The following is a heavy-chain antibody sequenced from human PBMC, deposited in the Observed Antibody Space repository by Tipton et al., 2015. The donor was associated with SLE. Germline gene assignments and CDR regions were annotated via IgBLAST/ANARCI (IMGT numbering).Heavy chain of an antibody. CDR3: AATVGYSSSWYARNWFDP. J-gene: IGHJ5*02. Sequence: TLSLTCTVSGDSITSYYWNWIRQPPGKGLEWIGYIYYNGHTNYSPSLKSRVTLSVDTSKNQFSLTLSSVTAADTAVYYCAATVGYSSSWYARNWFDPWGQGTLVTVSS. V-gene: IGHV4-59*12. D-gene: IGHD6-13*01. CDR1: GDSITSYY. CDR2: IYYNGHT.